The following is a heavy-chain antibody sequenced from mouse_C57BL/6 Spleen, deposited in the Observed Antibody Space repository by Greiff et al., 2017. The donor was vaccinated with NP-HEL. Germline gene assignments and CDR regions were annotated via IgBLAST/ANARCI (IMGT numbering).Heavy chain of an antibody. Sequence: DVKLQESGPGLVKPSQSLSLTCSVTGYSITSGYYWNWIRQFPGNKLEWMGYISYDGSNNYNPSLKNRISITRDTSKNQFFLKLNSVTTEDTATYYCARGDDYGRFAYWGQGTLVTVSA. J-gene: IGHJ3*01. CDR3: ARGDDYGRFAY. V-gene: IGHV3-6*01. CDR1: GYSITSGYY. D-gene: IGHD2-4*01. CDR2: ISYDGSN.